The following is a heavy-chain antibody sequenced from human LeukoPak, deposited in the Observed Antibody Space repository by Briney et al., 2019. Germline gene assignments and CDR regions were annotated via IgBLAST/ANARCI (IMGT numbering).Heavy chain of an antibody. CDR2: INPSGGST. V-gene: IGHV1-46*01. CDR1: GYTFTSYY. CDR3: ARDSSGWRNNWFDP. J-gene: IGHJ5*02. D-gene: IGHD6-19*01. Sequence: VASVKVSCKASGYTFTSYYMHWVRQAPGQGLEWMGIINPSGGSTSYAQKFQGRVTVTRDTSISTAYMELSRLRSDDTAVYYCARDSSGWRNNWFDPWGQGTLVTVSS.